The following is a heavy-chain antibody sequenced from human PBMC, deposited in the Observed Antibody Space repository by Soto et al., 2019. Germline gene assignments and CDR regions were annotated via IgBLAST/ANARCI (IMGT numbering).Heavy chain of an antibody. D-gene: IGHD2-21*01. CDR1: GFTFSSYG. CDR3: AKVRATYLSASYFYYGLDV. J-gene: IGHJ6*02. V-gene: IGHV3-30*18. Sequence: QVQLVESGGGVVQPGRSLRLSCEASGFTFSSYGMHWVRQAPGKGLEWVAVISYDGSKKYYADSVKGRFTISRDNSKNTLYLQMNSLRVEDTAIYYCAKVRATYLSASYFYYGLDVWGQGTTVTVSS. CDR2: ISYDGSKK.